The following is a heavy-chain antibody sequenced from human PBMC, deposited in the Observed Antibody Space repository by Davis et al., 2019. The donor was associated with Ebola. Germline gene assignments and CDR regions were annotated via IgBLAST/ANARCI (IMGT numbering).Heavy chain of an antibody. CDR2: TYYNSKWYN. J-gene: IGHJ6*02. Sequence: HSQTLSLTCAISGDSVSGGSGGWNWIRQSPSRGLEWLGRTYYNSKWYNEYAVSVKSRISINADTSKNQFSLQLNSVTPEDSAVYYCVRGWGRSGLGVWGQGTTVTVSS. CDR3: VRGWGRSGLGV. CDR1: GDSVSGGSGG. D-gene: IGHD1-26*01. V-gene: IGHV6-1*01.